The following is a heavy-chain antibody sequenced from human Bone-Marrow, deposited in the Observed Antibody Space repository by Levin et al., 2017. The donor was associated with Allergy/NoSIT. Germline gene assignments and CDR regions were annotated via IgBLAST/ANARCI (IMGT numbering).Heavy chain of an antibody. CDR1: GFTFSSYS. CDR3: AREVTIFGVVTVPYYFDY. D-gene: IGHD3-3*01. Sequence: GESLKISCAASGFTFSSYSMNWVRQAPGKGLEWVSSISSSSSYIYYADSVKGRFTISRDNAKNSLYLQMNSLRAEDTAVYYCAREVTIFGVVTVPYYFDYWGQGTLVTVSS. J-gene: IGHJ4*02. CDR2: ISSSSSYI. V-gene: IGHV3-21*01.